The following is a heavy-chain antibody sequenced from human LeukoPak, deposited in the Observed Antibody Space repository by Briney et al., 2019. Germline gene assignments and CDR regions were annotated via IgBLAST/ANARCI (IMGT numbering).Heavy chain of an antibody. CDR3: EKDLGGSGDYRPY. CDR1: GFTFSSYA. CDR2: ISGSDGST. J-gene: IGHJ4*02. V-gene: IGHV3-23*01. D-gene: IGHD2-21*02. Sequence: GGSLRLSRAASGFTFSSYAMSWVRQAPGKGLEWVSAISGSDGSTYYADSVKGRLTISRDNSKNTLYLQMNSLSAEDTAVYYCEKDLGGSGDYRPYWGQGSVVTVSS.